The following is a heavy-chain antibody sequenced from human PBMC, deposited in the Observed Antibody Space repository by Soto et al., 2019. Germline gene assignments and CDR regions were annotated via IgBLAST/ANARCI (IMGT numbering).Heavy chain of an antibody. D-gene: IGHD3-10*01. J-gene: IGHJ6*02. CDR2: IKYNGDS. Sequence: QVQFQESGPGLVKPSETLSLTCTVSGGSISNYYCSWFRQPPGKGLEWIGYIKYNGDSAYNFSLTRRVTMSMDTSKTQFSLMLESVTATDTAVYYCARHGFGSLHGLVDVWGQGTTVIVSS. CDR3: ARHGFGSLHGLVDV. V-gene: IGHV4-59*08. CDR1: GGSISNYY.